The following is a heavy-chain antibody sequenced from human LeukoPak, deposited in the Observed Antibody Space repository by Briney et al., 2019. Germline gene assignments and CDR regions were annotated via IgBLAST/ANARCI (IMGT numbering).Heavy chain of an antibody. V-gene: IGHV4-4*07. D-gene: IGHD3-3*01. Sequence: SETLSLTCTVSGGSVNSYYLSWIRQPAGKTLEWIGRIYDGGSTNYNPSLKSRVTMSVDTSKNQISLKLKSVTAADTAVYYCARGRNYDFWSGYFTYFDYWGQGTLVTVSS. CDR2: IYDGGST. J-gene: IGHJ4*02. CDR3: ARGRNYDFWSGYFTYFDY. CDR1: GGSVNSYY.